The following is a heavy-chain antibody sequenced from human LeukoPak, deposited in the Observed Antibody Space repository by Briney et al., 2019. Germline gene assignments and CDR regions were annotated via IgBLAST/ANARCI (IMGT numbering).Heavy chain of an antibody. Sequence: ASVKVSCKGSGYTFTDNYMHWVRQAPGQGLEWMGWIYPNRGGTNYAQKFQGRVTMTRDTSINTAYMELSRLRSDDTAVYYCARAYDGSGNLDYWGQGTLVTVSS. CDR1: GYTFTDNY. J-gene: IGHJ4*02. V-gene: IGHV1-2*02. CDR3: ARAYDGSGNLDY. D-gene: IGHD3-22*01. CDR2: IYPNRGGT.